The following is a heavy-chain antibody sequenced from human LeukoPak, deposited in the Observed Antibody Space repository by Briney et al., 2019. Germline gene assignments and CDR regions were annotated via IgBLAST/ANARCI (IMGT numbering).Heavy chain of an antibody. J-gene: IGHJ4*02. Sequence: PGGSLRLSCAASGFTFSSYAISWVRQAPGKGLEWVSAISGSGGSTYYADSVKGRFTISRDNSKNTLYLQMNSLRAEDTAVYYCAKWQLVRSFVDYWVQGTLVTVSS. V-gene: IGHV3-23*01. CDR2: ISGSGGST. D-gene: IGHD6-6*01. CDR3: AKWQLVRSFVDY. CDR1: GFTFSSYA.